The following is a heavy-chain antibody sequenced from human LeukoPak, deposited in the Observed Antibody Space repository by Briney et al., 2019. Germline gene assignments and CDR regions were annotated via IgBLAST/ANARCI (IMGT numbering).Heavy chain of an antibody. CDR1: GGSISSYF. J-gene: IGHJ4*02. Sequence: SETLSLTCTVSGGSISSYFWSWIRQPPGEGLEWIGFIYYSGSTSYNPSLKSRVTISVDTSKNQFSLKLRSVTAADTAAYYCARAPAGRPNGWHDYWGQGTLVTVSS. CDR3: ARAPAGRPNGWHDY. CDR2: IYYSGST. V-gene: IGHV4-59*01. D-gene: IGHD6-6*01.